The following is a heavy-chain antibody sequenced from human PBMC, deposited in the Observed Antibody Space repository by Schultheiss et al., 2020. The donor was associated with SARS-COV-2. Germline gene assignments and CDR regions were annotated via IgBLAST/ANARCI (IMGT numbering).Heavy chain of an antibody. Sequence: GGSLRLSCAASGFTFSSYGMHWVRQAPGKGLEWVTVISHDGSNKYYTDSVKGRFTISRDNSKNTLYLQMNSLRAEDTAVYYCARDGSVPAGGFYYYMDVWGKGTTVTVSS. D-gene: IGHD2-2*01. CDR1: GFTFSSYG. CDR2: ISHDGSNK. CDR3: ARDGSVPAGGFYYYMDV. J-gene: IGHJ6*03. V-gene: IGHV3-30*04.